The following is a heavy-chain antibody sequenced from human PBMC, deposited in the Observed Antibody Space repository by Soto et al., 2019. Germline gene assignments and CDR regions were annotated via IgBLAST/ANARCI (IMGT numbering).Heavy chain of an antibody. V-gene: IGHV3-11*05. CDR3: ARDGRTSGWEGS. Sequence: GGSLRLSCAASGFTFSDYYMSWIRQAPGKGLEWVSYISSSSSYTNYADSVKGRFTISRDNAKNSLYLQMNSLRAEDTAVYYCARDGRTSGWEGSWGQGTLVTVSS. CDR2: ISSSSSYT. CDR1: GFTFSDYY. J-gene: IGHJ4*02. D-gene: IGHD6-19*01.